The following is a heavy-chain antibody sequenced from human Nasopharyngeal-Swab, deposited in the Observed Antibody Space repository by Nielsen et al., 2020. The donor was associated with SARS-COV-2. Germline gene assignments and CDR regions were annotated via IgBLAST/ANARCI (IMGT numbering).Heavy chain of an antibody. Sequence: GESLKISCAASGFTFSNYDMSWVRQAPGKGLEWVSVIDTSGGTTFYADSAKGRFTISRDSAKNALYLEMNSLRAEDTAVYYCARDDGSLGDYWGQGTLVTVSS. J-gene: IGHJ4*02. CDR1: GFTFSNYD. D-gene: IGHD3-10*01. CDR3: ARDDGSLGDY. V-gene: IGHV3-23*01. CDR2: IDTSGGTT.